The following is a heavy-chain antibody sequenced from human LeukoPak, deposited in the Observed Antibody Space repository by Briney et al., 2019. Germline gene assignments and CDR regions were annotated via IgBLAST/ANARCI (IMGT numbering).Heavy chain of an antibody. V-gene: IGHV3-23*01. CDR2: ISGSGGST. J-gene: IGHJ4*02. Sequence: GGSLRLSCAASGFTFSSYAMSLVRQAPGKGLEWVSAISGSGGSTYYADSVKGRFTISRDNSKNTLYLQMNSLRAEDTAVYYCAKRGTNKSSYYDFWSGYPTFDYWGQGTLVTVSS. D-gene: IGHD3-3*01. CDR1: GFTFSSYA. CDR3: AKRGTNKSSYYDFWSGYPTFDY.